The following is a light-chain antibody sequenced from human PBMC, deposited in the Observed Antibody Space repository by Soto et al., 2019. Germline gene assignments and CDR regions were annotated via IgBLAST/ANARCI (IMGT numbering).Light chain of an antibody. CDR2: EVA. Sequence: QSALTQPASVSGSPGQSITISCTGTSSDVGAYNYVSWYQQHPGKAPKLMIYEVANRPSGVSTRFSGSKSGNTASLTISGLQAEAEADYDCSSYASSSTLVFGGGTKLTVL. V-gene: IGLV2-14*01. CDR1: SSDVGAYNY. J-gene: IGLJ2*01. CDR3: SSYASSSTLV.